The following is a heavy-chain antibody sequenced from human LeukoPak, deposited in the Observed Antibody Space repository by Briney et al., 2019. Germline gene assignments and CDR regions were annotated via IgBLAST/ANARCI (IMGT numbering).Heavy chain of an antibody. D-gene: IGHD6-19*01. CDR1: GFTFSSYE. V-gene: IGHV3-48*03. J-gene: IGHJ6*03. CDR3: ARDQTAVAGYYMDV. Sequence: GGSLRLSCAASGFTFSSYEMNWVRQAPGKGLEWVSYISSSGSTIYYADSVKGRFTISRDNAKNSLYLQMNSLRAEDTAVYYCARDQTAVAGYYMDVWGKGTTVTVSS. CDR2: ISSSGSTI.